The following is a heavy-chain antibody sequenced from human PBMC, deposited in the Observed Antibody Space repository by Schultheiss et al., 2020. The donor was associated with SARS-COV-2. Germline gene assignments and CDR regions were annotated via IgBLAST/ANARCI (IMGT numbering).Heavy chain of an antibody. V-gene: IGHV3-30*18. CDR1: GFTFSSYA. D-gene: IGHD2-2*01. Sequence: GGSLRLSCAASGFTFSSYAMSWVRQAPGKGLEWVAVISYDGSNKYYADSVKGRFTISRDNSKNTLYLQMNSLRAEDTAVYYCAKGTSTERVYYFDYWGQGTLVTVSS. CDR2: ISYDGSNK. CDR3: AKGTSTERVYYFDY. J-gene: IGHJ4*02.